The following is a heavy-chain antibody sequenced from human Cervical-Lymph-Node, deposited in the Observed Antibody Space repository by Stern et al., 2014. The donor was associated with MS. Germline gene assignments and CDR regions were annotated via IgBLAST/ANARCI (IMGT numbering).Heavy chain of an antibody. D-gene: IGHD4-17*01. CDR2: INRGGAKS. Sequence: QVQLGESGAEVKKPGASVKVSCKASGYTFTSHYLHWVRQAPGQGLAWMGLINRGGAKSSGAQKFQGRVVMAGDTSTRTVYLEVRSLRSEDTAVYFCAREEYNDYDLGAFDMWGQGTMVTVSS. CDR1: GYTFTSHY. V-gene: IGHV1-46*01. J-gene: IGHJ3*02. CDR3: AREEYNDYDLGAFDM.